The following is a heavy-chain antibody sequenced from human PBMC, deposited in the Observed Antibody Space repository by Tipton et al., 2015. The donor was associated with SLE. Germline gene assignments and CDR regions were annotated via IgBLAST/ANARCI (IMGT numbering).Heavy chain of an antibody. V-gene: IGHV4-59*06. Sequence: TLSLTCTVSGGSISSYYWSWIRQPAGKGLEWIGYIYYSGSTYYNPSPKSRVTISIDTSKNQFSLKLSSVTATDTAVYYCARALQIYFDYWGQGTLVTVSS. CDR2: IYYSGST. CDR1: GGSISSYY. CDR3: ARALQIYFDY. J-gene: IGHJ4*02.